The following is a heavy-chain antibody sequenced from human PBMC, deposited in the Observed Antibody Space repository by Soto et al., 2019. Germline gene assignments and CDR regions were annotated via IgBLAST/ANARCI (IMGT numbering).Heavy chain of an antibody. Sequence: QVQLVESGGGVVQPGRSLRLSCAASGFTFSSYGMHWVRQAPGKGLEWVAVIWYDGSNKYYADSVKGRFTISRDNSKNTLYLQMNSLRAEDTAVYYCARGMVPGGRTENGMDVWGQGTTVTVSS. J-gene: IGHJ6*02. CDR1: GFTFSSYG. D-gene: IGHD2-8*02. CDR3: ARGMVPGGRTENGMDV. CDR2: IWYDGSNK. V-gene: IGHV3-33*01.